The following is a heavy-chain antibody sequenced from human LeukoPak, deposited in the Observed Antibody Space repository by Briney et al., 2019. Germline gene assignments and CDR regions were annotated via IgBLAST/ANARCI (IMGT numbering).Heavy chain of an antibody. CDR3: ASRAVWGSLLHWSDP. D-gene: IGHD3-16*01. CDR2: FHYSGST. CDR1: WGYISSYY. V-gene: IGHV4-59*01. J-gene: IGHJ5*02. Sequence: KPSETLSLTCTVSWGYISSYYWNCIRQPPGEGLEWIGYFHYSGSTNYNPSLKSRVTISVDTSKNQFSLKLSSVTAAHTAVYYCASRAVWGSLLHWSDPWGQGTLVTVSS.